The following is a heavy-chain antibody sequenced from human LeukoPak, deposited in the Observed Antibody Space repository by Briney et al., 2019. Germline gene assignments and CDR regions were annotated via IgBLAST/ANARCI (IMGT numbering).Heavy chain of an antibody. D-gene: IGHD3-10*01. V-gene: IGHV4-34*01. CDR1: GGSFSGYY. J-gene: IGHJ4*02. CDR3: ARGSSYYGSGSYYSFDY. Sequence: SETLSLTCAVYGGSFSGYYWSWIRQPPGKGLEWIGEINHSGSTNYNPSLKSRVTISVDTSKNQFSLKLSSVPAADTAVYYCARGSSYYGSGSYYSFDYWGQGTLVTVSS. CDR2: INHSGST.